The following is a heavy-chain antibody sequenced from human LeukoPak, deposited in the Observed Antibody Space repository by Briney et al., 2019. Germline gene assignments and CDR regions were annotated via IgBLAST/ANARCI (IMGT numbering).Heavy chain of an antibody. CDR2: INPNNGGT. D-gene: IGHD3-22*01. V-gene: IGHV1-2*02. Sequence: ASVKVSCKASGYTFTDYYMHWVRQAPGQGLEWMGWINPNNGGTTYAQEFQGRVTVPRDTSISTDYMDLSGLRSDDTAVYYCARGLLRNYYDSSGSPDYWGQGTLVTVSS. CDR1: GYTFTDYY. J-gene: IGHJ4*02. CDR3: ARGLLRNYYDSSGSPDY.